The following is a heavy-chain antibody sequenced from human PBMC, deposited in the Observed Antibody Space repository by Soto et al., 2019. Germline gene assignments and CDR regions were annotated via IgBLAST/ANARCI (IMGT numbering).Heavy chain of an antibody. Sequence: QVQLVQSGAEVKKPGASVKVSCKASGYTFTSYGISWVQQAPGQGLEWMGWISAYNGNTNYAQKLQGRVTMTTDTSTSTAYMELRSLRSDDTAVYYCARAALYYGSSGWFDPWGQGTLVTVSS. J-gene: IGHJ5*02. V-gene: IGHV1-18*01. CDR2: ISAYNGNT. CDR1: GYTFTSYG. CDR3: ARAALYYGSSGWFDP. D-gene: IGHD3-10*01.